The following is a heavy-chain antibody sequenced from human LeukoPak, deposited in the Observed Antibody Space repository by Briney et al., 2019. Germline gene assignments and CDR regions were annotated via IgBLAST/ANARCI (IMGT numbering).Heavy chain of an antibody. V-gene: IGHV3-23*01. CDR3: AKDESYDILTGYYMRCDLVY. CDR2: ISGSGGST. Sequence: PGGSLRLSCAASGFTFSSYAMSWVRQAPGKGLEWVSAISGSGGSTYYADSVKGRFTISRDNSKNTLYLQINSLRAEDTAVYYCAKDESYDILTGYYMRCDLVYWGQGTLVTVSS. CDR1: GFTFSSYA. J-gene: IGHJ4*02. D-gene: IGHD3-9*01.